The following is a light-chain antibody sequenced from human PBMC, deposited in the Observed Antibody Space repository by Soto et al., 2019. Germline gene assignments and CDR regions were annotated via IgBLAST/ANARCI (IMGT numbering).Light chain of an antibody. CDR1: HYIGGR. J-gene: IGKJ1*01. CDR2: AAS. CDR3: LKVYSFPRK. Sequence: DIQMTQSPTSVSASVGDRITRTCRASHYIGGRLAWFQQKPGKAPQYLIQAASILQSGVPSRFSGSGSGTEFILTINNLQPEDFASYFCLKVYSFPRKFGLGTKVDI. V-gene: IGKV1-12*01.